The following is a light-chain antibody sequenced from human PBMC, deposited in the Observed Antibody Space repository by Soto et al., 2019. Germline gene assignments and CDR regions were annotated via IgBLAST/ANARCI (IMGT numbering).Light chain of an antibody. J-gene: IGLJ1*01. CDR1: SSDVGGYNY. V-gene: IGLV2-14*01. Sequence: QSVLTQRASVSGSPGQSIAISCTGTSSDVGGYNYVSWYQQHPGKAPKLMVYDVNDRPSGVSDRFSGSKSGNTASLTISGLQAEYDADYYCSSYTSSSTYVFGTGTKVTVL. CDR3: SSYTSSSTYV. CDR2: DVN.